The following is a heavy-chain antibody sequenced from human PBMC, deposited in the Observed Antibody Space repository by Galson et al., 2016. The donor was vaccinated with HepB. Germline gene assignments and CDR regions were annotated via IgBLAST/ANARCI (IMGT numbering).Heavy chain of an antibody. V-gene: IGHV3-74*01. Sequence: SLRLSCAASGFTFSSYYMHWVRQAPGKGLVWVSRINRDESSTSYADYVKGRFTIPRDNAKNTLYLQMNSLGAEDTAVYYCARDPSYYSGMDVWGQGTTVTVSS. CDR3: ARDPSYYSGMDV. J-gene: IGHJ6*02. CDR1: GFTFSSYY. CDR2: INRDESST.